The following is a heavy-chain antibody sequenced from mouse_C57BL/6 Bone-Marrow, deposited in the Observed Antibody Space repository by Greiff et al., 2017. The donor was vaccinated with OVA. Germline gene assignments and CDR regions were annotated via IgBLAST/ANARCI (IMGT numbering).Heavy chain of an antibody. J-gene: IGHJ2*01. Sequence: VKLQESGAELVKPGASVKMSCKASGYTFTSYWITWVKQRPGQGLEWIGDIYPGSGSTNYNEKFKSKATLTVDTSSSTAYMQLSSLTSEDSAVYYCANYYGSSYDFDYWGQGTTLTVSS. CDR1: GYTFTSYW. CDR3: ANYYGSSYDFDY. CDR2: IYPGSGST. D-gene: IGHD1-1*01. V-gene: IGHV1-55*01.